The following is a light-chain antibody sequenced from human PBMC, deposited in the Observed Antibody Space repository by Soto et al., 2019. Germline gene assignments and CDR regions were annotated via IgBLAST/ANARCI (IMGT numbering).Light chain of an antibody. CDR1: QSVLYSSNNKNY. Sequence: DIVMTQSPDSLAVSLGERATINCKSSQSVLYSSNNKNYLAWYQQKPRQPPKLLIYWASTRESGVPDRFSGSGSGTDFTLTISSLQAEDVAVYYCQQYYDAPQTFDQGTKVEIK. V-gene: IGKV4-1*01. CDR3: QQYYDAPQT. J-gene: IGKJ1*01. CDR2: WAS.